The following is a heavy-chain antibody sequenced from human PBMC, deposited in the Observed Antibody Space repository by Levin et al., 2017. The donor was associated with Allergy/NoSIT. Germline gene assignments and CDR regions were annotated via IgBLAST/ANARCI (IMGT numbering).Heavy chain of an antibody. J-gene: IGHJ4*02. CDR2: VNYNTGDT. CDR3: ARSDYGDYVKQFDY. D-gene: IGHD4-17*01. Sequence: ASVKVSCEAAGYTFTDHYIHWVRQAPGQGLEWMGWVNYNTGDTHYAQKFQDRVTMTRDTSITTAYIEVYSLRFDDTALYFCARSDYGDYVKQFDYWGQGTMVTVSS. V-gene: IGHV1-2*02. CDR1: GYTFTDHY.